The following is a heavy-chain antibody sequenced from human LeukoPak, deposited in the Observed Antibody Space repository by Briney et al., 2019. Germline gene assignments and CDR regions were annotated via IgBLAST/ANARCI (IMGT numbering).Heavy chain of an antibody. D-gene: IGHD2-2*01. V-gene: IGHV4-38-2*01. CDR3: ARLPYCGSINCCSPYYFDY. J-gene: IGHJ4*02. CDR2: IYYSGGT. Sequence: SETLSLTCAVSGYSISSGYFWGWIRQPPGKGLEWIGSIYYSGGTYYNPSLKSRVTISVDTSKNQFSLKLSSVTAADTAVYYCARLPYCGSINCCSPYYFDYWGQGTLVTVSS. CDR1: GYSISSGYF.